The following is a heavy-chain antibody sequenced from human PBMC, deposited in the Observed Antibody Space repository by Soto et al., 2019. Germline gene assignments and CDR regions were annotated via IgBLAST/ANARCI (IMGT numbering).Heavy chain of an antibody. D-gene: IGHD2-15*01. Sequence: QVQLQQWGAGLLKPSETLSLTCAVYGGSFSGYYWSWIRQPPGKGLEWIGEINHSGSNNYNPSLKTRLTISVDTSQNQFSLMLSSVTAADTAVYYCARGSRLLPRGWFDPWGQGTLVTVSS. CDR1: GGSFSGYY. CDR3: ARGSRLLPRGWFDP. CDR2: INHSGSN. J-gene: IGHJ5*02. V-gene: IGHV4-34*01.